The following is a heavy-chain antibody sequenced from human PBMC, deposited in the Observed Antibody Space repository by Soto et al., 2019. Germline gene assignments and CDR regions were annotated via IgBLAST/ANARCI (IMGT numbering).Heavy chain of an antibody. D-gene: IGHD6-25*01. CDR1: GGTFSRYA. J-gene: IGHJ6*02. Sequence: ASVKVSCKASGGTFSRYAISWVRQAPGQGLEWMGGIIPIFGTANYAQKSQGRVTITADESTSTAYMELSSLRSEDTAVYYCARGSTAVSPYGMDVWGQGTTVTVSS. CDR2: IIPIFGTA. V-gene: IGHV1-69*13. CDR3: ARGSTAVSPYGMDV.